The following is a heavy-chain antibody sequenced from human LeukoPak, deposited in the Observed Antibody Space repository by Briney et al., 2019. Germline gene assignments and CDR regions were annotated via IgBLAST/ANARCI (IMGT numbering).Heavy chain of an antibody. D-gene: IGHD6-19*01. CDR2: ISSSSSYI. CDR3: ARVAVAGLDY. Sequence: PGGSLRLSCAASGFTFSSYSMNWVRQAPGKGLEWVSSISSSSSYIYYADSVKGRFTISRDNSKNTLYLQMNSLRAEDTAVYYCARVAVAGLDYWGQGTPVTVSS. CDR1: GFTFSSYS. V-gene: IGHV3-21*04. J-gene: IGHJ4*02.